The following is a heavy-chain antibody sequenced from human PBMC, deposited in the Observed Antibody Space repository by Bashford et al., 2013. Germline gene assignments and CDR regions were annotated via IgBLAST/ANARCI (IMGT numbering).Heavy chain of an antibody. CDR2: IYPRDSDT. CDR1: GYNFDRYW. D-gene: IGHD3-9*01. V-gene: IGHV5-51*01. Sequence: GESLKISCEAPGYNFDRYWIGWVRQMPGKGLEWMVIIYPRDSDTRYHPSFQGQVSISVDRSTNTAFLQWSRLQSSDTAMYYCVRAFDCNIANCYFDYWGQGTQVTVSS. J-gene: IGHJ4*02. CDR3: VRAFDCNIANCYFDY.